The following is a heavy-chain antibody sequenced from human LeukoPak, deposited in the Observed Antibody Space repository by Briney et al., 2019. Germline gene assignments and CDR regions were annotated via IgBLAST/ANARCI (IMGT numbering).Heavy chain of an antibody. CDR2: ISAYIGNT. J-gene: IGHJ6*03. CDR3: ARVRYFDWLLDYYYYYYMDV. Sequence: ASVKLSCKASGYTFTSYGISGFRQSPGQRLEWMGGISAYIGNTDYAQKLQGRVTMTTDTSTSTAYMELRSLRSDDTAVYYCARVRYFDWLLDYYYYYYMDVWGKGTTVTISS. CDR1: GYTFTSYG. D-gene: IGHD3-9*01. V-gene: IGHV1-18*01.